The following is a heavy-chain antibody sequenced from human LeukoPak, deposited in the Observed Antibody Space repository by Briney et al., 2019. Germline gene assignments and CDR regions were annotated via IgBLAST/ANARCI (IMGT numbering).Heavy chain of an antibody. CDR3: ARAGYYGSGYYYMDV. CDR1: GFTFDDYG. Sequence: GGSLRLSCAASGFTFDDYGMSWVRHAPGKGLEWVSGINWNGGSTGYADSVKGRFTISRDNAKNSLYLQMNSLRAEDTALYYCARAGYYGSGYYYMDVWGKGTTVTVSS. J-gene: IGHJ6*03. V-gene: IGHV3-20*04. D-gene: IGHD3-10*01. CDR2: INWNGGST.